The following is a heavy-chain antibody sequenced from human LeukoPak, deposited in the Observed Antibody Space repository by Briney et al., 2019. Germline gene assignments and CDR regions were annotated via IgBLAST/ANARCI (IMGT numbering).Heavy chain of an antibody. J-gene: IGHJ4*02. V-gene: IGHV3-30*02. CDR1: GFTFSSYG. D-gene: IGHD6-6*01. Sequence: PGGSLRLSCAASGFTFSSYGMHWVRQAPGKGLEWVAFIRYDGSNKYYADSVKGRFTISRDNSKNTLYLQMNSLRAEDTAVYYCAKDSESIAARPGEFDYWGQGTLVTVSS. CDR3: AKDSESIAARPGEFDY. CDR2: IRYDGSNK.